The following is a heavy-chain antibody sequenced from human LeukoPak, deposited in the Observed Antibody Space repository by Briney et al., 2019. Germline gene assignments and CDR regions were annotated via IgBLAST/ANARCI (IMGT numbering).Heavy chain of an antibody. CDR2: ISHSGSA. J-gene: IGHJ4*02. V-gene: IGHV4-38-2*01. CDR3: ARHPIGTAMVSYFDY. CDR1: GGSFSGYY. D-gene: IGHD5-18*01. Sequence: PSETLSLTCAVYGGSFSGYYWGWIRQPPGQGLEWIGTISHSGSAYYNPSLKSRVTISLATSKTQFSLRLSSVTAADTAVYYCARHPIGTAMVSYFDYWGQVTLVTVSS.